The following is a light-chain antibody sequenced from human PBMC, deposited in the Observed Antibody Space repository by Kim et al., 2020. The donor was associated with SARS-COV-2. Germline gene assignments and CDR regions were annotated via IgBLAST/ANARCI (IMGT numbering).Light chain of an antibody. J-gene: IGKJ4*01. CDR3: QQHNGY. CDR1: QSITSG. Sequence: TLSASVEDTVTITCRASQSITSGLAWYQQKPGKAPKLLIYAVSSLDSGVPSRFSGSGSGTQFTLTISSLQPDDFATYYCQQHNGYFGGGTKVDIK. V-gene: IGKV1-5*01. CDR2: AVS.